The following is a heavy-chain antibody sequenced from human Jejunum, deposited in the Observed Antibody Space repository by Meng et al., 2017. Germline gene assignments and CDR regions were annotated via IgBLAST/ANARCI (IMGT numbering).Heavy chain of an antibody. CDR2: IYPGDSDT. CDR1: GYSFTTYW. J-gene: IGHJ4*02. Sequence: GESLKISCKTSGYSFTTYWIGWMRQIPEKGLEYLGLIYPGDSDTKYSPSFQGQVTISADKSISTAYLHWSSLKPSDTAIYFCARQNRPYCGGDCSFDFWGQGSLVTVSS. D-gene: IGHD2-21*02. CDR3: ARQNRPYCGGDCSFDF. V-gene: IGHV5-51*01.